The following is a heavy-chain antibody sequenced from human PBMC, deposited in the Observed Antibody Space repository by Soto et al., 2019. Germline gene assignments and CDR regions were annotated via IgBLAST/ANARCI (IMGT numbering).Heavy chain of an antibody. CDR2: IWYDGSNK. J-gene: IGHJ6*02. CDR1: GFTFGSYG. V-gene: IGHV3-33*01. CDR3: ATERFLTGRVSYYGMDV. D-gene: IGHD3-9*01. Sequence: QVQLVESGGGVVQPGRSLRLSCAASGFTFGSYGMHWVRQAPGKGLEWVAVIWYDGSNKYYADSVKGRFTISRDNSKNTLYLQMNSLRAEDTAVYYWATERFLTGRVSYYGMDVWGQGTTVTVSS.